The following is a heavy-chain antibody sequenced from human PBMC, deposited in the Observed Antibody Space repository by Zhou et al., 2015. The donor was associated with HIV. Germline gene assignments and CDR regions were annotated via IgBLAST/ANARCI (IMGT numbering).Heavy chain of an antibody. D-gene: IGHD2-21*02. J-gene: IGHJ6*02. CDR2: LSGSGGRF. CDR3: AKSARRGVTTHYAMDV. CDR1: GFIFNNYA. Sequence: EVQLLESGGGLVQPGRSLRLSCVASGFIFNNYAINWVRLAPGKGLEWVSSLSGSGGRFFYADSVKGRFNISRDNSRNTLYLQMNSLRVDDTGIYFCAKSARRGVTTHYAMDVWGQGTTVTVSS. V-gene: IGHV3-23*01.